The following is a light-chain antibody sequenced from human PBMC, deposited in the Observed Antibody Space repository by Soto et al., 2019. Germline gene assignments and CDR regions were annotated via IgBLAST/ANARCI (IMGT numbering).Light chain of an antibody. V-gene: IGLV7-43*01. CDR2: STD. CDR1: TGTVTSGHY. CDR3: LLYYGGAVV. J-gene: IGLJ2*01. Sequence: QTVVTQEPSLTVSPRGTVTLTCASSTGTVTSGHYPNWLQQKPVQAPRALIYSTDTRHSWTPARFSGSLLGGKAALTLSGVQPEDEADYYCLLYYGGAVVFGGGTKLTVL.